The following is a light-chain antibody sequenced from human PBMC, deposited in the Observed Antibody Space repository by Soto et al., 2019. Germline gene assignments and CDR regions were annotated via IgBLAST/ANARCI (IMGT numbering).Light chain of an antibody. CDR2: EVS. CDR3: SSYAGSNNLL. Sequence: QSVLTQPPSASGSPGQSVTISCTGTSSDVGGYNYVSWYQHHPGKAPKLMIYEVSKRPSGVPDRFSGSKSGNTASLTVSGLQAEDEAYYYCSSYAGSNNLLFGGGTKLTVL. CDR1: SSDVGGYNY. J-gene: IGLJ3*02. V-gene: IGLV2-8*01.